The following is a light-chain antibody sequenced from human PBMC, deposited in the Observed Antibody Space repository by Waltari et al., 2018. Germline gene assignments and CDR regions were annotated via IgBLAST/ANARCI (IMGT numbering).Light chain of an antibody. J-gene: IGLJ1*01. CDR1: SSDVGAYNY. CDR3: SSYAGSKYV. Sequence: QSALTQLPSASGSPGQPVTISCPGTSSDVGAYNYVSWYQQHPAKAPKLMVYEVSKRPSGVPDRFSGSKSGNTASLTVSGLQAEDEADYFCSSYAGSKYVFGTGTKLTVL. V-gene: IGLV2-8*01. CDR2: EVS.